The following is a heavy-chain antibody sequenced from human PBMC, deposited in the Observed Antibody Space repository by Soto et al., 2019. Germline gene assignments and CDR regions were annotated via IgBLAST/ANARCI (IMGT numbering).Heavy chain of an antibody. Sequence: QVHLQESGPGLVKPSQTLSLSCTISNGPINSADYYWSWIRQAPGKGLVWIVYIYYSGSASYNPTLKGRASISLDTSKNQFSLSLSSVTAADTAVYFCSGSCRVGYTPPSLDCWGQGTLVSVSS. CDR3: SGSCRVGYTPPSLDC. V-gene: IGHV4-30-4*01. CDR1: NGPINSADYY. CDR2: IYYSGSA. J-gene: IGHJ4*02. D-gene: IGHD5-18*01.